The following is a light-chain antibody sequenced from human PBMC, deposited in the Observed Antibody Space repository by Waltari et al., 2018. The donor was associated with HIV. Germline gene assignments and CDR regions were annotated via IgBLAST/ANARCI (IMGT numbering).Light chain of an antibody. CDR3: QRYNTWPPALT. CDR1: LSVGRN. J-gene: IGKJ4*01. CDR2: SAS. V-gene: IGKV3-15*01. Sequence: IVLTQSPATLSVSPGDNATLSCRASLSVGRNLAWYQHRPGQAPRLLIYSASTRIPGIPVRFTGGGSETDVTLTINSLQSDDFAIYFCQRYNTWPPALTFGGGTKVDMK.